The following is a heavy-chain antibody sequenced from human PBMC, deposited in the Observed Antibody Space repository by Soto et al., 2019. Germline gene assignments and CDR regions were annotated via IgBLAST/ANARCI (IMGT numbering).Heavy chain of an antibody. D-gene: IGHD1-20*01. CDR2: ISGSGGST. CDR1: GFTFSSYA. Sequence: GGSLRLSCAASGFTFSSYAMSWVRQAPGKGLEWVSAISGSGGSTYYADSVKGRFTISRDNSKNTLYLQMNSLRAEDTAVYYCAKDLEYNWNDWAGGIYFDYWGQGTLVTVSS. V-gene: IGHV3-23*01. CDR3: AKDLEYNWNDWAGGIYFDY. J-gene: IGHJ4*02.